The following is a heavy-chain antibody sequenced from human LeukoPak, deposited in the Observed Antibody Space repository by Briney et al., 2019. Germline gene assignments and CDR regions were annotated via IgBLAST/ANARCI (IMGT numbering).Heavy chain of an antibody. Sequence: ASVKVSCKASGYTFTSYAMHWVRQAPGQRLEWMGWINAGNGNTKYSQKFQGRDTITRDTSASTAYMELSSLRSEDTAVYYCARYDYGSGSLNYWGQGTLVTVSS. CDR1: GYTFTSYA. V-gene: IGHV1-3*01. CDR3: ARYDYGSGSLNY. CDR2: INAGNGNT. J-gene: IGHJ4*02. D-gene: IGHD3-10*01.